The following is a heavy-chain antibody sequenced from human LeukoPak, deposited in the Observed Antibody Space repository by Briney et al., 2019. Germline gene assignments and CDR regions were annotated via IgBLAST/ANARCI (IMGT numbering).Heavy chain of an antibody. CDR2: ISGSGGST. V-gene: IGHV3-23*01. Sequence: GSLRLSCAASGFTFSSYGMSWVRQAPGKGLEWVSAISGSGGSTYYADSVKGRFTIFRDNSKNTLYLQMNSLRAEDTAVYYCAKDPVGATNYYYYYMDVWGKGTTVTISS. CDR3: AKDPVGATNYYYYYMDV. D-gene: IGHD1-26*01. CDR1: GFTFSSYG. J-gene: IGHJ6*03.